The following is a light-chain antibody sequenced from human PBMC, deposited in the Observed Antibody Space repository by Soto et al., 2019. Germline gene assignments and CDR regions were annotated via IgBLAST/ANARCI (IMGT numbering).Light chain of an antibody. CDR3: QQYGTSPPWT. Sequence: EIVLTQSPDTRSLSPGERATLSCRASQNINSANLAWFQQKPGQAPRLIMYGTSYRTAGTPDRFSGSGSGTDFTLTISRLEPEDFAVYYCQQYGTSPPWTFGQGTKVAIK. V-gene: IGKV3-20*01. J-gene: IGKJ1*01. CDR1: QNINSAN. CDR2: GTS.